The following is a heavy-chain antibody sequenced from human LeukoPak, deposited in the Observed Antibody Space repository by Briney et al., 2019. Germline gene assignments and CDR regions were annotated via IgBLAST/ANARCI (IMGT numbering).Heavy chain of an antibody. D-gene: IGHD3-22*01. CDR2: ISAYNGNT. CDR1: GYTFTIYG. CDR3: ARIDTPSSGYQT. Sequence: ASVTVSCKASGYTFTIYGISWVRQAPGQVLEWMGWISAYNGNTNYAQKLQGRVTMTTDTSTSTAYMELRSLRSEDTAVYYCARIDTPSSGYQTWGQGTLVTVSS. J-gene: IGHJ5*02. V-gene: IGHV1-18*01.